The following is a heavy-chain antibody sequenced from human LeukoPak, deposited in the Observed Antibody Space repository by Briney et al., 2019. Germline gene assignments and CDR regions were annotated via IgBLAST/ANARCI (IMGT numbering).Heavy chain of an antibody. J-gene: IGHJ4*02. V-gene: IGHV3-23*01. CDR1: GFTFDDYA. D-gene: IGHD5-12*01. CDR2: ISGSGGST. CDR3: AKEDSGYDLGYFDY. Sequence: GRSLRLSCAASGFTFDDYAMHWVRQAPGKGLEWVSAISGSGGSTYYADSVKGRFTISRDNSKNTLYLQMNSLRAEDTAVYYCAKEDSGYDLGYFDYWGQGTLVTVSS.